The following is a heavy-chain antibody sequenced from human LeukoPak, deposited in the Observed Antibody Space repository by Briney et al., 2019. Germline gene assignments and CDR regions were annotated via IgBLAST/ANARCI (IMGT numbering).Heavy chain of an antibody. CDR2: IYYSGST. Sequence: QTSETLSLTCTVSGGSISSYYWSWIRQPPGKGLEWIGYIYYSGSTNYNPSLKSRVTISVDTSKNQFSLKLSSVTAADTAVYYCARPLMVRGVIRVDAFEIWGQGTMVTVSS. V-gene: IGHV4-59*01. CDR1: GGSISSYY. J-gene: IGHJ3*02. D-gene: IGHD3-10*01. CDR3: ARPLMVRGVIRVDAFEI.